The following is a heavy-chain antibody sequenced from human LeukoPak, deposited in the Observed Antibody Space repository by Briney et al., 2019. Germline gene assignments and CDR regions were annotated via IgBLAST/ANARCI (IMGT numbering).Heavy chain of an antibody. CDR2: ISWNSGSI. V-gene: IGHV3-9*01. CDR1: GFTFGDYA. J-gene: IGHJ4*02. CDR3: AKGASSGWATIDY. D-gene: IGHD6-19*01. Sequence: GGSLRLSCAASGFTFGDYAMHWVRQAPGKGLEWVSGISWNSGSIGYADSVKGRFTISRDNAKNSLYLQMNSLRAKDTALYYCAKGASSGWATIDYWGQGTLVTVSS.